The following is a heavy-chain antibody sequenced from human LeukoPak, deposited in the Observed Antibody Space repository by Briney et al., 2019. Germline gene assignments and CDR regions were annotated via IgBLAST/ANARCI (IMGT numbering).Heavy chain of an antibody. D-gene: IGHD5-12*01. CDR1: GGSISSYY. CDR2: IYYSGST. CDR3: ARISGYDWESFYDY. V-gene: IGHV4-59*01. J-gene: IGHJ4*02. Sequence: PSETLSLTCTVSGGSISSYYWSWIRQPPGKGLEWIGYIYYSGSTNYNPSLKSRVTISVDTSKNQFSLKLSSVTAADTAVYYCARISGYDWESFYDYWGQGTLVTVSS.